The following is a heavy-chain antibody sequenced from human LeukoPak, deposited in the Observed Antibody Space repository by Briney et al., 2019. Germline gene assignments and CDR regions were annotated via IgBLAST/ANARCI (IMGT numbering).Heavy chain of an antibody. D-gene: IGHD3-10*02. CDR1: GFTFDDYA. J-gene: IGHJ6*04. CDR3: AELGITMIGGV. V-gene: IGHV3-48*03. CDR2: ISSSGSTI. Sequence: GGSLRLSCVVSGFTFDDYAMHWVRQAPGKGLEWVSYISSSGSTIYYADSVKGRFTISRDNAKNSLYLQMNSLRAEDTAVYYCAELGITMIGGVWGKGTTVTISS.